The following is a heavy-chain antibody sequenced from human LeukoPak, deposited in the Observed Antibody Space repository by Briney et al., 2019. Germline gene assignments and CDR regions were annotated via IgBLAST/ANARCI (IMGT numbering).Heavy chain of an antibody. Sequence: GGSLRLSCAASGFTFSSYWMSWVRQAPGKGLEWVANIKQDGSEKYYVDSVKGRFTISRDNAKNSLYLQMNSLRAEDTAVYYCAREGLSGYGWATLDYWGQGTLVTVSS. D-gene: IGHD5-12*01. CDR2: IKQDGSEK. J-gene: IGHJ4*02. CDR1: GFTFSSYW. V-gene: IGHV3-7*01. CDR3: AREGLSGYGWATLDY.